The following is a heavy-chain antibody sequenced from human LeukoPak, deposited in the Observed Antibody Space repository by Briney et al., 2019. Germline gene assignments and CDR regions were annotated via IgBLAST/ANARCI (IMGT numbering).Heavy chain of an antibody. CDR1: GYTFTGYY. Sequence: ASVKVSCTASGYTFTGYYMHWVRQAPGQGLEWMGWINPNNGGTNYAQKFQRWVTMTRDTSISTAYLELSKLRSDNTAVYYCARDQKRGFYYYGSGNGFDYWGQGTLVTVSS. V-gene: IGHV1-2*04. D-gene: IGHD3-10*01. CDR3: ARDQKRGFYYYGSGNGFDY. CDR2: INPNNGGT. J-gene: IGHJ4*02.